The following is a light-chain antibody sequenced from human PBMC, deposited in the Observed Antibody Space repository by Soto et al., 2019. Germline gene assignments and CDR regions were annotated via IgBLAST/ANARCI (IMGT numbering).Light chain of an antibody. CDR2: LGS. J-gene: IGKJ4*01. CDR1: QSLLHSNGYNY. Sequence: DIVMTQSPLSLPVTPGEPASISCRSSQSLLHSNGYNYLDWYLQKPGQSPQLLIYLGSNRSSGVPDRFSGSGSGTDFTLKISRVEAEDVGVYYCMQALHSPLTFGGGTKVYIK. CDR3: MQALHSPLT. V-gene: IGKV2-28*01.